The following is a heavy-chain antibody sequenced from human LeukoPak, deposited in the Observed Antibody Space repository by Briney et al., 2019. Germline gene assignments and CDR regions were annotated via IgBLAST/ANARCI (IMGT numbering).Heavy chain of an antibody. J-gene: IGHJ4*02. Sequence: GGSLRLSCAASGFTFSSYGMHWVRQAPGKGLEWVAVIWYDGSNEYYADSVKGRFTISRDNSKNTLNLQMNSLRAEDTAVYYCAKDTAMVFGYFDYWGQGTLVTVSS. CDR2: IWYDGSNE. CDR3: AKDTAMVFGYFDY. CDR1: GFTFSSYG. D-gene: IGHD5-18*01. V-gene: IGHV3-30*02.